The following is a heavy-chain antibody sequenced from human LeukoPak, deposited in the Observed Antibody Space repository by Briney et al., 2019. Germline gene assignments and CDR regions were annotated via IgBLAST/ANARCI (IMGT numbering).Heavy chain of an antibody. Sequence: GGSLRLSCAASGFTFSDYYMRWVRQAPGKGLEGVAYISSSGSTIYYADSVKGRFTISRDNAKNSLYLQMNSLSAEDTAVYYCARVGYCSGGSCYRSWFDPWGQGTLVTVSS. CDR2: ISSSGSTI. CDR1: GFTFSDYY. D-gene: IGHD2-15*01. CDR3: ARVGYCSGGSCYRSWFDP. J-gene: IGHJ5*02. V-gene: IGHV3-11*04.